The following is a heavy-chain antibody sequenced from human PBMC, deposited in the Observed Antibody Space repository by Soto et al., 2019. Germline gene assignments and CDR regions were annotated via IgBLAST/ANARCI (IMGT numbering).Heavy chain of an antibody. Sequence: EVQLVESGGGLVKPGGSLRLSCAASGFTFSSYSMNWVRQAPGKGLEWVSSSSSSSTYIYYADSVKGRFTISRDNAKNSLYLQMNSLRAEDTAVYFCARVYYSNLPYYFDYMDVWGQGTTVTVSS. CDR2: SSSSSTYI. CDR3: ARVYYSNLPYYFDYMDV. CDR1: GFTFSSYS. V-gene: IGHV3-21*01. D-gene: IGHD4-4*01. J-gene: IGHJ6*02.